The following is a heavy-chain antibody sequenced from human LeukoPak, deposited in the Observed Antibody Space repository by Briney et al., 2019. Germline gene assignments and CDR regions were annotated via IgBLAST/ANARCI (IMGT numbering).Heavy chain of an antibody. CDR1: GFTVSSNY. V-gene: IGHV3-53*01. CDR2: IYSGGST. J-gene: IGHJ4*02. D-gene: IGHD3-9*01. CDR3: ARDNFDWRPLDC. Sequence: GGSLRLSCAASGFTVSSNYMSWVRQAPGKGLEWVSVIYSGGSTYYADSVKGRFTISRDNSKNTLYLQMNSLRAEDTAVYYCARDNFDWRPLDCWGQGTLVTVSS.